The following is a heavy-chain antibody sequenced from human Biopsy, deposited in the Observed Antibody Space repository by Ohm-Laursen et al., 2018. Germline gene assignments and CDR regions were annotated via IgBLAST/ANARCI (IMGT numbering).Heavy chain of an antibody. J-gene: IGHJ3*02. CDR3: ARSTYYYESSGTRRGLDI. CDR1: GFTVSRNY. V-gene: IGHV3-53*01. CDR2: IDSGGYT. Sequence: LSLTCVASGFTVSRNYMTWVRQAPGKGLEWVSVIDSGGYTHYTDSVKGRFTISRDNSKNTLYLQMNNLSAEDTAVYYCARSTYYYESSGTRRGLDIWGQGTMVTVSS. D-gene: IGHD3-22*01.